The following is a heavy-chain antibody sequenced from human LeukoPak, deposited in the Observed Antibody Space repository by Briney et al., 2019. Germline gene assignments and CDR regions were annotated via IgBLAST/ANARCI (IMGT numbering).Heavy chain of an antibody. CDR1: GFNFDEHA. Sequence: GGSLRLSCVASGFNFDEHAMNWVRQAPGKGLEWISCIYRDSSVKHYADSVRGRFTVSRDNAKNSVYLQMNSLRAEDTAVYFCARYGSGSNYRDPFDSWGQGTLVTVSS. V-gene: IGHV3-48*01. CDR3: ARYGSGSNYRDPFDS. D-gene: IGHD3-10*01. CDR2: IYRDSSVK. J-gene: IGHJ4*02.